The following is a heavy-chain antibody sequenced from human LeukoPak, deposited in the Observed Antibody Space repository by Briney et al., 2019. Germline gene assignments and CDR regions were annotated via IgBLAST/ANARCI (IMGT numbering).Heavy chain of an antibody. CDR1: GGTFSSYA. V-gene: IGHV1-69*05. CDR3: AREWPHTYRFDP. Sequence: ASVKVSCKASGGTFSSYAISWVRQAPGQGLEWMGGIIPIFGTANYAQKFQGRVTMTRDTSTTTVYMELSSLGSEDTAVYYCAREWPHTYRFDPWGQGTLVTVSS. J-gene: IGHJ5*02. D-gene: IGHD5-12*01. CDR2: IIPIFGTA.